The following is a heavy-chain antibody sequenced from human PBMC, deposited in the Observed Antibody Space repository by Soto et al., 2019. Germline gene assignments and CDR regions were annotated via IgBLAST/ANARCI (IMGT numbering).Heavy chain of an antibody. Sequence: GGSLRLSCAASGFTFSSYSMNWVRQAPGKGLEWVSYISSSSSTIYYADSVKGRFTISRDNAKNSLYLQMNSLRAEDTAVYYCARGGGCSGGSCNFDEWGQGTLVTVSS. D-gene: IGHD2-15*01. CDR1: GFTFSSYS. V-gene: IGHV3-48*01. J-gene: IGHJ4*02. CDR3: ARGGGCSGGSCNFDE. CDR2: ISSSSSTI.